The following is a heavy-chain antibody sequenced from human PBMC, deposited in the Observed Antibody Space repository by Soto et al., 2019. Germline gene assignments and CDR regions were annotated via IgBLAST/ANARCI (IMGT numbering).Heavy chain of an antibody. D-gene: IGHD3-9*01. CDR1: GFTFSSYW. J-gene: IGHJ4*02. V-gene: IGHV3-7*01. CDR3: ARGLRYFDWLLSNYFDY. Sequence: GGSLRLSCAASGFTFSSYWMSWVRQAPGKGLEWVANIKQDGSEKYYVDSVKGRFTISRDNAKNSLYLQMNSLRAEDTAVYYCARGLRYFDWLLSNYFDYWGQGTLVTVSS. CDR2: IKQDGSEK.